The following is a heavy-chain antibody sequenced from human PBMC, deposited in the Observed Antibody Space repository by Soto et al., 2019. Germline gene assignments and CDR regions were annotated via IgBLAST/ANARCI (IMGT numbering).Heavy chain of an antibody. V-gene: IGHV3-74*01. CDR1: GFTFSNYW. CDR2: INSDGSST. J-gene: IGHJ6*03. CDR3: ARGGYCTNGICYSRDFYYYMDV. Sequence: GGCLRLSCAASGFTFSNYWMHRVRQPPGKGLVWVSRINSDGSSTNYADSVKGRFTISRDNAKNTLYLQMNSLSAEDTAVYYCARGGYCTNGICYSRDFYYYMDVWGKGTTVTVSS. D-gene: IGHD2-8*01.